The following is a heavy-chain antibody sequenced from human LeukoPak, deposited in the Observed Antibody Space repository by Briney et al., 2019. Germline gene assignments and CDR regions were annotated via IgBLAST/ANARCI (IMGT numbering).Heavy chain of an antibody. CDR1: GYTFTGYY. Sequence: ASVKVSCKASGYTFTGYYMHWVRQAPGQGLEWMGWINPNSGGTNYAQKFQGRVTMTRGTSISTAYMELSRLRSDDTAVYYCAREDSSGFSPFDYWGQGTLVTVSS. CDR3: AREDSSGFSPFDY. D-gene: IGHD6-19*01. J-gene: IGHJ4*02. V-gene: IGHV1-2*02. CDR2: INPNSGGT.